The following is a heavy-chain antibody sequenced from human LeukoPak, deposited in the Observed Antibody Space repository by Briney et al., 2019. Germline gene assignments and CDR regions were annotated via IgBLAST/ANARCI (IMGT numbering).Heavy chain of an antibody. J-gene: IGHJ2*01. Sequence: SETLSLTFTVSGGSISSYYWSWIRQPPGKGLEWIGYIDYSGSTNYNPSLKSRVTISVDTSKNQFSLRLSSVTAADTAVYYCARSQYFDLWGRGTLVTVSS. CDR2: IDYSGST. CDR3: ARSQYFDL. V-gene: IGHV4-59*01. CDR1: GGSISSYY.